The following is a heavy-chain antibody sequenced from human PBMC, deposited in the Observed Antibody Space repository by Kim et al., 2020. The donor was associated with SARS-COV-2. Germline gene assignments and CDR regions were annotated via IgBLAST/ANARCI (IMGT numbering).Heavy chain of an antibody. V-gene: IGHV1-3*01. CDR1: GYTFTNYA. CDR3: AKVLLHSGYDY. Sequence: ASVKVSCKASGYTFTNYAIHWVRQAPGQGLEWMGWINAGNANTKYSQKFQGRATLTWDTSASTAYMELSALTSEDTAVYYCAKVLLHSGYDYWGQGTLATVSP. J-gene: IGHJ4*02. CDR2: INAGNANT. D-gene: IGHD5-12*01.